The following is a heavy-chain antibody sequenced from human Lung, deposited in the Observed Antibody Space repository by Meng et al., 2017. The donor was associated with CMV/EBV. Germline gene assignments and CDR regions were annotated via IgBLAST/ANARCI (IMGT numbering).Heavy chain of an antibody. J-gene: IGHJ5*02. CDR1: GFTFSSYG. CDR2: IWYDGSNK. D-gene: IGHD3-16*02. V-gene: IGHV3-33*06. CDR3: AKGYTTSDP. Sequence: SXKISWAASGFTFSSYGMNWVRQAPGKGLEGVAVIWYDGSNKYYADSVEGRFTISRDNSKNTLYLQMNSLRAEDTAVYYCAKGYTTSDPWGQGTLVTVSS.